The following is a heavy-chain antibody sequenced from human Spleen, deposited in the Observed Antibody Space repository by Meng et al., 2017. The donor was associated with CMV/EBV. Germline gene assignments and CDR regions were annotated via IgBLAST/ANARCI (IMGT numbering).Heavy chain of an antibody. J-gene: IGHJ4*02. V-gene: IGHV4-59*12. CDR3: ANAPYHYDNSGYWSYDY. CDR1: GGSISSYY. CDR2: IYYSGST. D-gene: IGHD3-22*01. Sequence: GSLRLSCTVSGGSISSYYWSWIRQPPGRGLEWIGYIYYSGSTNYNPSLKSRVTISVDKSKNQFSLKLSSMTAADTAVYYCANAPYHYDNSGYWSYDYWGQGTLVTSPQ.